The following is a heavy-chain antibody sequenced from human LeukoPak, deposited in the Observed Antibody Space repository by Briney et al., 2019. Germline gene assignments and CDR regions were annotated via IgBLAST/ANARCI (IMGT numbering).Heavy chain of an antibody. CDR2: IKQDGSEK. J-gene: IGHJ6*03. CDR1: GFTFSSYA. Sequence: PGGSLRLSCAASGFTFSSYAMSWVRQAPGKGLEWVANIKQDGSEKYYVDSVKGRFTISRDNAKNSLYLQMNSLRAEDTAVYYCARDYYYYMDVWGKGTTVTVSS. CDR3: ARDYYYYMDV. V-gene: IGHV3-7*01.